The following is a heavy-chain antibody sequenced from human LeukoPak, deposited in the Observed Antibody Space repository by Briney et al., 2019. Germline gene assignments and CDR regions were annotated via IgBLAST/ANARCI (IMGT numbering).Heavy chain of an antibody. D-gene: IGHD3-22*01. V-gene: IGHV1-69*13. J-gene: IGHJ5*02. CDR3: ARDAVYYYDSSGYPNWFDP. CDR2: VIPIFGTA. CDR1: GGTFSSYA. Sequence: SVKVSCKASGGTFSSYAISWVRQAPGQGLEWMGGVIPIFGTANYAQKSQGRVTITADESTSTAYMELGSLRSEDTAVYYCARDAVYYYDSSGYPNWFDPWGQGTLVTVSS.